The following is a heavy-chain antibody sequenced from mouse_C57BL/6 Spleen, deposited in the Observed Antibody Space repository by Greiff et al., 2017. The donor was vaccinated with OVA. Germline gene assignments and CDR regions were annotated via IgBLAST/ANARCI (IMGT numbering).Heavy chain of an antibody. V-gene: IGHV1-82*01. CDR3: ARAMEYSYAMDY. J-gene: IGHJ4*01. CDR1: GYAFSSSW. CDR2: IYPGDGDT. D-gene: IGHD5-1*01. Sequence: VQLQQSGPELVKPGASVKISCKASGYAFSSSWMNWVKQRPGKGLEWIGRIYPGDGDTNYNGKFKGKATMTADKSSSTAYVQLSRLTSEDSAVYFCARAMEYSYAMDYWGQGTSVTVSS.